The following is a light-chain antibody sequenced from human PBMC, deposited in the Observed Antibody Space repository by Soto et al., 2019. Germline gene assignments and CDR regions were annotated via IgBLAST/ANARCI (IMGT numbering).Light chain of an antibody. CDR1: SSDVGGYNY. CDR3: CSYTTGSTVL. J-gene: IGLJ2*01. V-gene: IGLV2-14*03. CDR2: DVS. Sequence: QSVLTQPASVSGSPGQSITISCTGTSSDVGGYNYVSWYQQHPGKAPKLMIYDVSNRPSGVSNRFSGSKSGNTASLTISGLQAEDEADYYCCSYTTGSTVLFGGGTKLTVL.